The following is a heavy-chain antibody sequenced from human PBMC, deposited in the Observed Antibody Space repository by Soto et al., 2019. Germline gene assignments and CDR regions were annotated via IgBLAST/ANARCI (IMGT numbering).Heavy chain of an antibody. CDR3: ALRGDTYGFDY. J-gene: IGHJ4*02. D-gene: IGHD5-18*01. CDR2: ISSSGSPI. V-gene: IGHV3-48*02. CDR1: GFTFSSYG. Sequence: EVQLVESGGGLVQPGGSLRLSCAASGFTFSSYGMNWVRQAPGKGLEWVSYISSSGSPIYYADSVKGRFTISRDNAKNSLFLQMNSLGDEDTAVYYCALRGDTYGFDYWGQGTLVTASS.